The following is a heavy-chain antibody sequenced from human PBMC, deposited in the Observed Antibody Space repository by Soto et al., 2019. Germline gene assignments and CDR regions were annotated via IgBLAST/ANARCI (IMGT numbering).Heavy chain of an antibody. J-gene: IGHJ3*02. V-gene: IGHV4-34*01. Sequence: QVQLQQWGAGLLKPSETLSLTCAVYGGSVNSGNYYWSWIRQPPGKGLEWIGEMSHSGGTHFNPSLKSRATISVDTSKNQFSLKMSSVTAAGTALYYCARVERGTATTVVDAFDIWGPGTLVTVSS. CDR3: ARVERGTATTVVDAFDI. CDR1: GGSVNSGNYY. CDR2: MSHSGGT. D-gene: IGHD1-1*01.